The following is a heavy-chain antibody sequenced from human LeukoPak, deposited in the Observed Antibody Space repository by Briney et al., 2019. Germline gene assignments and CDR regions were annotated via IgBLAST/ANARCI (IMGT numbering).Heavy chain of an antibody. V-gene: IGHV4-59*01. CDR3: ARGRDYVWGSHDQTYYFDY. J-gene: IGHJ4*02. CDR1: GGSISSYY. D-gene: IGHD3-16*01. Sequence: PSETLSLTCTVSGGSISSYYWSWIRQPPGKGLEWIGYIYYSGSTNYNPSLKSRVTISVDTSKNQFSLKLSSVTAADTAVYYCARGRDYVWGSHDQTYYFDYWGQGTLVTVSS. CDR2: IYYSGST.